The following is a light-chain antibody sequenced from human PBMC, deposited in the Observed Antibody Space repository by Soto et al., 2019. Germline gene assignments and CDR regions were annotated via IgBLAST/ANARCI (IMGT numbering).Light chain of an antibody. CDR1: SSDVGSYNL. J-gene: IGLJ3*02. V-gene: IGLV2-23*02. CDR2: EVS. CDR3: CSYAGSSTWV. Sequence: QSVLTQSASVSGSPGQSITISCTGTSSDVGSYNLVSWYQQHPGKAPKLMIYEVSKRPSGVSNRFSGSKSGNTASLTISGLQDEDEADYYCCSYAGSSTWVFGGGTQLTVL.